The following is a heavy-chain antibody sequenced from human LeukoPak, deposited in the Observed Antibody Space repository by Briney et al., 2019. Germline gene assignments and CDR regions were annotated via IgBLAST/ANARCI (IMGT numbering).Heavy chain of an antibody. CDR3: AREMYQLLTFDY. CDR2: ISSSSSYI. D-gene: IGHD2-2*01. CDR1: GFTFSSYS. J-gene: IGHJ4*02. Sequence: GGSLRPSCAASGFTFSSYSMNWVRQAPGKGLEWVSSISSSSSYIYYADSVKGRFTISRDNAKNSLYLQMNSLRAEDTAVYYCAREMYQLLTFDYWGQGTLVTVSS. V-gene: IGHV3-21*01.